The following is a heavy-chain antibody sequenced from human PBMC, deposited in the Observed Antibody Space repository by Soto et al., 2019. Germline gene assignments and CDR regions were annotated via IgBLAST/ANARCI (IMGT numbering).Heavy chain of an antibody. J-gene: IGHJ4*02. CDR3: ARDTKSGYY. Sequence: QVPLVESGGGLVKPGGSLRLSCAVSGFTFSDYHMSWIRQAPGKGLEWISFISSSGSTIYYADSVKGRFTISRDDPKNSLYLQMNSLRADDTAVYYCARDTKSGYYWGQGTLVTVSS. D-gene: IGHD3-3*01. CDR2: ISSSGSTI. V-gene: IGHV3-11*01. CDR1: GFTFSDYH.